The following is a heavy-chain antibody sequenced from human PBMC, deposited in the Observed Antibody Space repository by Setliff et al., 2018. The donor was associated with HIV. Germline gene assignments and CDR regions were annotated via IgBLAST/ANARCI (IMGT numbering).Heavy chain of an antibody. CDR1: GGSFSGYY. CDR3: AGEAWTSYRSSSGYYYYYMDV. CDR2: INHSGDT. Sequence: SETLSLTCAVYGGSFSGYYWSWIRQPPGKGLEWIGEINHSGDTNYNPSLKSRVTISVDTSKNQFSLKLSSVTAADTAVYYCAGEAWTSYRSSSGYYYYYMDVWGKGTTVTVSS. V-gene: IGHV4-34*01. D-gene: IGHD6-6*01. J-gene: IGHJ6*03.